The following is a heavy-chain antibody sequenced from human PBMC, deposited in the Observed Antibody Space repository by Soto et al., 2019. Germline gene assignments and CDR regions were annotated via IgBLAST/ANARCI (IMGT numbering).Heavy chain of an antibody. D-gene: IGHD7-27*01. J-gene: IGHJ6*02. CDR1: GGSVSSGSYY. CDR2: IYYTGST. Sequence: LETLSLTCTVSGGSVSSGSYYWSWIRQPPGKGLEWIGYIYYTGSTNYNPSLKSRVTISVDTSKNQFSLKLSSVTAADTAVYYCAREHSGYGMDVWGQGTTVTVSS. V-gene: IGHV4-61*01. CDR3: AREHSGYGMDV.